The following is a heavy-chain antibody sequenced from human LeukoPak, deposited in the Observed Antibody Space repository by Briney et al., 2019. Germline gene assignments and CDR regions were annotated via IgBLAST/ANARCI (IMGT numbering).Heavy chain of an antibody. V-gene: IGHV3-48*01. CDR1: GFTFTSYS. CDR2: ISSLSGTI. D-gene: IGHD3-10*01. J-gene: IGHJ4*02. CDR3: ARDRVLKWFGSSFDY. Sequence: PGGSLRLSCVASGFTFTSYSMNWVRQAPGEGLEWVSYISSLSGTIYYADSVKGRFTISRDNAKNTLYLQMNSLRPEDTALYYCARDRVLKWFGSSFDYWGQGTLVTVSS.